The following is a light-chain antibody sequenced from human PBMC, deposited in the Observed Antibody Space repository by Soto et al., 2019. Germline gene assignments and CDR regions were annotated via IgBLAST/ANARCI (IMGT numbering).Light chain of an antibody. CDR1: QSISSW. Sequence: DIQMTQSPSTLSASVGDRVTITCRASQSISSWLAWYQQKPGKAPKLLIYDAPSLESGVPSRFSGSGSGTEFTLTISSLQPDDFATYYCQHYNNYPWTFGQGTKVEIK. J-gene: IGKJ1*01. CDR2: DAP. CDR3: QHYNNYPWT. V-gene: IGKV1-5*01.